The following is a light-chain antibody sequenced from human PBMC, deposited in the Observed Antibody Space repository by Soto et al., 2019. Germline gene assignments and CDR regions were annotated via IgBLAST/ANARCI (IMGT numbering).Light chain of an antibody. V-gene: IGKV3-20*01. J-gene: IGKJ4*01. CDR2: GAF. CDR3: QQYGSSLT. CDR1: QTVSSTY. Sequence: EIVLTQSPGTLSLSPGDRATLSCRASQTVSSTYLAWYQQKPGQPPRLLIYGAFSRATGIPDRFSGSGSGTDFTLTISRLEPEDFAVYYCQQYGSSLTVGGGTKVDIK.